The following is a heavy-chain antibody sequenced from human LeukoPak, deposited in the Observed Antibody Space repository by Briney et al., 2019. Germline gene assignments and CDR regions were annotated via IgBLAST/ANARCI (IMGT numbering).Heavy chain of an antibody. CDR3: ARYISGHSLDS. V-gene: IGHV3-30*02. J-gene: IGHJ4*02. CDR1: GFTFSSYG. CDR2: IRYDESNK. D-gene: IGHD3-22*01. Sequence: GGSLRLSCAASGFTFSSYGMHWVRQAPGKGLEWVAFIRYDESNKYYADSVKGRFTISRDNSKNTLYLQMNSLRAEDTAVYYCARYISGHSLDSWGQGTLVTVSS.